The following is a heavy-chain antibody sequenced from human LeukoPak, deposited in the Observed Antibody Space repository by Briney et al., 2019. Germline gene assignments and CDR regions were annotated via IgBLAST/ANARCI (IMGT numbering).Heavy chain of an antibody. V-gene: IGHV1-3*03. CDR1: GYTFTSYV. CDR3: ARVYQQLTIFDY. Sequence: ASVKVSCKASGYTFTSYVMHWVRQAPGQRLEWMGWINCGNGNTKYSQEFQGRVTMTRDTSTSTVYTELSSLRSEDTAVYYCARVYQQLTIFDYWGQGTLVTVSS. CDR2: INCGNGNT. J-gene: IGHJ4*02. D-gene: IGHD6-13*01.